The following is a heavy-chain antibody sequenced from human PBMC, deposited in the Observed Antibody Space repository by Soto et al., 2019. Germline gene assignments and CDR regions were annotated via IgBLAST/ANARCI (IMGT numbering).Heavy chain of an antibody. CDR1: GGSISSGGYY. CDR3: ARALVVRGQFRAFDI. J-gene: IGHJ3*02. V-gene: IGHV4-31*03. D-gene: IGHD3-10*01. CDR2: IYYSGST. Sequence: QVQLQESGPGLVKPSQTLSLTCTVSGGSISSGGYYWSWIRQHPGKGLEWIGYIYYSGSTYCNPSPKIRVTISEDTSKDQFSLKLSSVTAADTGVYYCARALVVRGQFRAFDIWGQGTMVTVSS.